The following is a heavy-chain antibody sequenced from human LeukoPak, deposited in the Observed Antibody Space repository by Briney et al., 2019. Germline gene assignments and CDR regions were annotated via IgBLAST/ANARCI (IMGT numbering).Heavy chain of an antibody. J-gene: IGHJ3*02. CDR2: ISGSGGST. D-gene: IGHD3-22*01. CDR1: GFTFSSYA. V-gene: IGHV3-23*01. Sequence: GGSLRLSCAASGFTFSSYAMSWVRQAPGKGLEWVSAISGSGGSTYYADSVKGRFTISRDNSKNTLYLQMNSLRAEDTAVYYCARMIVVVIPTAGDAFDIWGQGTMVTVSS. CDR3: ARMIVVVIPTAGDAFDI.